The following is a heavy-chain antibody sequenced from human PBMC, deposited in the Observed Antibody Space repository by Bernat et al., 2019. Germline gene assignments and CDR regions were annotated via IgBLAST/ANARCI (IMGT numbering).Heavy chain of an antibody. Sequence: QVQLVESGGGVVQPGRSLRLSCAVSGFTFSSYGMHWVRQAPGKGLEWVAVISYDGSNKYYADSVKGRFTISRDNSKNTLYLQMNSLRAEDTAVYYCAKALHPKITIAAAGGYWGQGTLVTVSS. CDR2: ISYDGSNK. J-gene: IGHJ4*02. V-gene: IGHV3-30*18. D-gene: IGHD6-13*01. CDR1: GFTFSSYG. CDR3: AKALHPKITIAAAGGY.